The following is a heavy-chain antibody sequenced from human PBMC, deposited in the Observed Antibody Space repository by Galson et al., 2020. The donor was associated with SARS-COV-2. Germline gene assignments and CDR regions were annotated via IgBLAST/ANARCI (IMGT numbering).Heavy chain of an antibody. Sequence: SVKVSCKASGVTFSSYIINWVRQAPGQGLEWMGRIIPLFGTANYAQKFQGRVTITADESTSTAYMELSSLGSEDTAMYYCAREYDILTWGQGTLVTVSS. V-gene: IGHV1-69*13. CDR1: GVTFSSYI. CDR3: AREYDILT. J-gene: IGHJ4*02. CDR2: IIPLFGTA. D-gene: IGHD3-9*01.